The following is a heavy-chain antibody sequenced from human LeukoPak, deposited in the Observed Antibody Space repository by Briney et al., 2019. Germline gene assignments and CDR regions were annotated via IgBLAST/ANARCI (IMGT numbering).Heavy chain of an antibody. CDR2: IYYSGST. V-gene: IGHV4-39*07. CDR1: GGSISSSSYY. Sequence: PSETLSLTCTVSGGSISSSSYYWGWIRQPPGKGLEWIGSIYYSGSTYYNPSLKSRVTISVDTSENQFSLKLSSVTAADTAVYYCARDGVRGGYYGSGSYLGMDAWAQGTTVTVSS. D-gene: IGHD3-10*01. CDR3: ARDGVRGGYYGSGSYLGMDA. J-gene: IGHJ6*02.